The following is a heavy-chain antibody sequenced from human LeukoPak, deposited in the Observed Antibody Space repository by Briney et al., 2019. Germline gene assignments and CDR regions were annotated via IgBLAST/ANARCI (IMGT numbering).Heavy chain of an antibody. J-gene: IGHJ4*02. CDR2: ISYDGSNK. D-gene: IGHD3-10*01. V-gene: IGHV3-30-3*01. CDR3: ASTLR. CDR1: GFTFSSYA. Sequence: GGSLRLSCAASGFTFSSYAMHWVRQAPGKGLEWVAVISYDGSNKYYADSVKGRFTISRDNSKNTLYLQMNSLRAEDTAVYYCASTLRWGQGTLVTVSS.